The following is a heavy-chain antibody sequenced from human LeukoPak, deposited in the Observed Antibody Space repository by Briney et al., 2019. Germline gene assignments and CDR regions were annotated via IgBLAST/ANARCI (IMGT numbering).Heavy chain of an antibody. CDR2: IYYSGST. J-gene: IGHJ4*02. CDR1: GGSISSYY. V-gene: IGHV4-39*07. CDR3: ARVSFNGRNDY. Sequence: SETLSLTCTVSGGSISSYYWGWIRQPPGKGLEWIGSIYYSGSTYYNPSLKSRVTISVDTSKNQFSLKLSSVTAADTAVYYCARVSFNGRNDYWGQGTLVTVSS.